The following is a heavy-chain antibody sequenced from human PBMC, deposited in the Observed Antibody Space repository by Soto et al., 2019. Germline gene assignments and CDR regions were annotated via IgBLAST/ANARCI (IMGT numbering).Heavy chain of an antibody. CDR1: GDTFTSSA. J-gene: IGHJ3*02. CDR3: ARGGRVQYYDFWSGYDPLTFDI. CDR2: INPSSGGT. D-gene: IGHD3-3*01. Sequence: APAKVSCKASGDTFTSSAISWVQHSHGKGLEWMGWINPSSGGTNYAQKFQGWVTMTRDTSISTAYMELSRLRSDDTAVYYCARGGRVQYYDFWSGYDPLTFDIWGQGTMVTVSS. V-gene: IGHV1-2*04.